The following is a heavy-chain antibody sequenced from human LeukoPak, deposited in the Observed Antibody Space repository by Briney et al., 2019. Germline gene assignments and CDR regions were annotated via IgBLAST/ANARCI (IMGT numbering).Heavy chain of an antibody. V-gene: IGHV3-9*01. D-gene: IGHD3-22*01. CDR3: ARDSSGYRYFDY. Sequence: GGSLRLSCAASGFTFDDYAMHWVRQAPGKGLEWVSGISWNSGSIGYADSVKGRFTISRDNAKDSLYLQMNSLRAEDTAVYYCARDSSGYRYFDYWGQGTLVTVSS. J-gene: IGHJ4*02. CDR2: ISWNSGSI. CDR1: GFTFDDYA.